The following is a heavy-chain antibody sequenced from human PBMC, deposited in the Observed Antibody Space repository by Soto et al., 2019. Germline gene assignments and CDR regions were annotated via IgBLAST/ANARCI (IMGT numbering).Heavy chain of an antibody. CDR1: GGSISSSSYY. D-gene: IGHD2-15*01. CDR2: IYYSGST. CDR3: ARHDGGNRRPFDY. Sequence: PSETLSLTCTVSGGSISSSSYYWGWTRQPPGKGLEWIGSIYYSGSTYYNPSLKSRVTISVDTSKNQFSLKLSSVTAADTAVYYCARHDGGNRRPFDYWGQGTLVTVSS. V-gene: IGHV4-39*01. J-gene: IGHJ4*02.